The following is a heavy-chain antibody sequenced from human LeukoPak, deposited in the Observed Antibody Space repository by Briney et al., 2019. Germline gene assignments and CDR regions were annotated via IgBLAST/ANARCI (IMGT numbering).Heavy chain of an antibody. J-gene: IGHJ2*01. CDR2: IYYSGST. CDR3: ARDHVSYCSGGSCYSIARYWYFDL. V-gene: IGHV4-39*07. CDR1: GGSISSSSYY. D-gene: IGHD2-15*01. Sequence: PSETLSLTCTVSGGSISSSSYYWGWIRQPPGKGLEWIGSIYYSGSTYYNPSLKSRVTISVDTSKNQFSLKLSSVTAADTAVYYCARDHVSYCSGGSCYSIARYWYFDLWGRGTLVTVSS.